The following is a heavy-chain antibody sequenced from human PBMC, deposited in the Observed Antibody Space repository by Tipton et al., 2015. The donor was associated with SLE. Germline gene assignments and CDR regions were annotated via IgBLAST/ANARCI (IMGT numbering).Heavy chain of an antibody. CDR3: ASWEDYYDSSGGAFEI. Sequence: TLSLTCTVSGGSISSYYWSWIRQPPGKGPEWIGYIYYSGSTNYNPSLKSRVTISVDTSKNQFSLKLSSVTAADTAVYYCASWEDYYDSSGGAFEIWGQGTMVTVSS. J-gene: IGHJ3*02. CDR1: GGSISSYY. D-gene: IGHD3-22*01. V-gene: IGHV4-59*01. CDR2: IYYSGST.